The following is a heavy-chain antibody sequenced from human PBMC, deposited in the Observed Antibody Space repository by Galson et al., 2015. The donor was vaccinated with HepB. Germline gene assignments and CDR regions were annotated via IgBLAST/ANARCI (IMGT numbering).Heavy chain of an antibody. CDR1: GFTFGDYA. J-gene: IGHJ6*02. D-gene: IGHD5-18*01. CDR2: IRSKAYGGTT. CDR3: TRDGSGYSEGYYYYGMDV. V-gene: IGHV3-49*03. Sequence: SLRLSCAASGFTFGDYAMSWFRQAPGKGLEWVGFIRSKAYGGTTEYAASVKGRFTISRDDSKSIAYLQMNSLKTEDTAVYYCTRDGSGYSEGYYYYGMDVWGQGTTVTVSS.